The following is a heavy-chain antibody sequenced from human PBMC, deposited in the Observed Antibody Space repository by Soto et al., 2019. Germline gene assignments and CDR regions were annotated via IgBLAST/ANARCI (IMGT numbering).Heavy chain of an antibody. J-gene: IGHJ4*02. D-gene: IGHD2-15*01. Sequence: SETLSLTCTVSCGSISSYYWSWIRQPPGKGLEWIGYIYYSGSTNYNPSLKSRVTISVDTSKNQFSLKLSSVTAADTAVYYCARIGYDYDDYWGQGTLVTVSS. CDR3: ARIGYDYDDY. CDR2: IYYSGST. V-gene: IGHV4-59*01. CDR1: CGSISSYY.